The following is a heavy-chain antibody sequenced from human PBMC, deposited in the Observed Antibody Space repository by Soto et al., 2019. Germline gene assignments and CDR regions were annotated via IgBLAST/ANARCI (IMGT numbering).Heavy chain of an antibody. J-gene: IGHJ4*02. CDR3: ARRYGSCFDY. D-gene: IGHD5-18*01. CDR2: IYYSGST. Sequence: QVQLQESGPGLVKPSEALSLTCTVSGGSISSYYWCWVRQPPGRGQERIGYIYYSGSTNYNPSLKSRVTISVDTPKNQCSLKLSSVTAADTAVYYCARRYGSCFDYWGQGTLVTVSS. V-gene: IGHV4-59*08. CDR1: GGSISSYY.